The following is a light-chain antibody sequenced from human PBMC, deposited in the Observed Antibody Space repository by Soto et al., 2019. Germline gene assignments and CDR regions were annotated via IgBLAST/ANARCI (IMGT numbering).Light chain of an antibody. CDR2: GAS. CDR3: QQYGSSPLYT. Sequence: EIVLTQSPGTLSLSPGERVTLSCRASQSVSSNYLAWYQQKPGQAPRLLIYGASSRATGIPDRFSGSWSGTDFTLTISRVEPEDFAVYYCQQYGSSPLYTFGQGTKLEIE. CDR1: QSVSSNY. V-gene: IGKV3-20*01. J-gene: IGKJ2*01.